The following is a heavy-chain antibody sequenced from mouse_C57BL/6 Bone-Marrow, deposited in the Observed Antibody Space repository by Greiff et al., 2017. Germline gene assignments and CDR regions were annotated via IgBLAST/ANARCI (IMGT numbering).Heavy chain of an antibody. V-gene: IGHV1-55*01. Sequence: QVQLQQPGAELVKPGASVKMSCKASGYTFTSYWITWVKQRPGQGLEWIGDIYPGSGSTNYNEKFKSKATLTVDTSSSPAYMQLSSLTSEDSAVXTGASSGYPYSFSFDYWGQGTTLTVSS. CDR3: ASSGYPYSFSFDY. D-gene: IGHD2-12*01. CDR2: IYPGSGST. CDR1: GYTFTSYW. J-gene: IGHJ2*01.